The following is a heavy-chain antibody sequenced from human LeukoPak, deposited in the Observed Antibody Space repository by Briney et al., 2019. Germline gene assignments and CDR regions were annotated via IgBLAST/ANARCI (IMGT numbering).Heavy chain of an antibody. D-gene: IGHD3-16*01. CDR3: ARGGGLDV. CDR2: INLGGSNK. CDR1: GFRFSRYW. Sequence: GGSLRLSCVASGFRFSRYWMHWVRQAPGKGLEWVATINLGGSNKYYVDSVMGRFTISRDDARNSLHLQMNSLRVEDTAVYFCARGGGLDVWGQGATVTVS. V-gene: IGHV3-7*03. J-gene: IGHJ6*02.